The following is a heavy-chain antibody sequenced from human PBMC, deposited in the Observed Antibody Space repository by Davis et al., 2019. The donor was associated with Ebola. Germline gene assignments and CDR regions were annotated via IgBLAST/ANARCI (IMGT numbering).Heavy chain of an antibody. CDR1: GYTFTSYY. CDR3: ARGWRLVLFDY. V-gene: IGHV1-46*01. Sequence: ASVQVSCKASGYTFTSYYMHWVRQAPGQGIEWMGIINPSGGSTSYAKKFQGRVTMTRDTSTSTVYMELSSLRYEDTAVYYCARGWRLVLFDYWGQGTLVTVSS. J-gene: IGHJ4*02. D-gene: IGHD6-6*01. CDR2: INPSGGST.